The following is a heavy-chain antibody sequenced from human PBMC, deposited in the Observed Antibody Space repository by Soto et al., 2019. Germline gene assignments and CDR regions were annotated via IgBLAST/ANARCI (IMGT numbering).Heavy chain of an antibody. Sequence: EVQLLDSGGGLVQPGGSLRLSCADSGFTFSNYAMSWVRKAPGKGLECVSSINSGGSTTYYADSVKGRFTISRDNSENTLYLHMNSLRAEDTAIYYCARSPTADFWGQGTLVTVSS. V-gene: IGHV3-23*01. CDR1: GFTFSNYA. J-gene: IGHJ4*02. CDR2: INSGGSTT. D-gene: IGHD4-17*01. CDR3: ARSPTADF.